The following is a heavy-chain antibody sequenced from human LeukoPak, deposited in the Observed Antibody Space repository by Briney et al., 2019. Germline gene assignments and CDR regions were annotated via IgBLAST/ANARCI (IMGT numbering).Heavy chain of an antibody. CDR2: IYYIGST. V-gene: IGHV4-39*07. J-gene: IGHJ3*02. Sequence: PSETLSLTCTVAGGSISGSSYYWGWLRQPPGRGVEWVGSIYYIGSTYYHPSLKSRVTVSVHTSKNQFSLKLNSVTAADTAVYYCARSGERAFDIWGQGTMVTVSS. CDR1: GGSISGSSYY. D-gene: IGHD1-26*01. CDR3: ARSGERAFDI.